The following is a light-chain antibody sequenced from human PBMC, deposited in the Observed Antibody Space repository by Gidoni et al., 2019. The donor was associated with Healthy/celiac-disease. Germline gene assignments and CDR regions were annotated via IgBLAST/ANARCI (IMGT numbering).Light chain of an antibody. CDR3: SSYTSSSTLGV. V-gene: IGLV2-14*01. CDR1: SSDVGGYNY. CDR2: DVS. Sequence: QSALTQPASVSGSPGQSITISGTGTSSDVGGYNYVSWYQQHPGKAHKLMIYDVSNRPSGVSNRFSGSKSGNTASLTISGLQAEDEADYYCSSYTSSSTLGVFGGGTKLTVL. J-gene: IGLJ2*01.